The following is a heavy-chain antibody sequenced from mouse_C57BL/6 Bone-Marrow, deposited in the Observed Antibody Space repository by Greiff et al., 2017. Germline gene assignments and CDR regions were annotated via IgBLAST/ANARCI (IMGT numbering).Heavy chain of an antibody. V-gene: IGHV1-55*01. Sequence: VQLQQPGAELVKPGASVKMSCKASGYTFTSYWITWVKQRPGQGLEWIGDIYPGSGSTNYNEKFKSKATLTVDTSSSTAYMQLSSLTSEDSAVYYCARRDYGSSPWNFDVWGTGTTVTVSS. J-gene: IGHJ1*03. CDR2: IYPGSGST. D-gene: IGHD1-1*01. CDR1: GYTFTSYW. CDR3: ARRDYGSSPWNFDV.